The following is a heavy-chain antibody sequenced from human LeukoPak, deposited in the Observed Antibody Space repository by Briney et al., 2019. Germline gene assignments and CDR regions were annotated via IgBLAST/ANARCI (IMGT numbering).Heavy chain of an antibody. D-gene: IGHD3-16*02. V-gene: IGHV1-2*02. J-gene: IGHJ4*02. CDR1: GYTFTGYY. CDR3: ATDQTFGGVIELDY. Sequence: ASVKVSCKASGYTFTGYYMHWVRQAPGQGLEWMGWINPNSGGTNYAQKFQGRVTMTEDTSTDTAYMELSSLRSEDTAVYYCATDQTFGGVIELDYWGQGTLVTVSS. CDR2: INPNSGGT.